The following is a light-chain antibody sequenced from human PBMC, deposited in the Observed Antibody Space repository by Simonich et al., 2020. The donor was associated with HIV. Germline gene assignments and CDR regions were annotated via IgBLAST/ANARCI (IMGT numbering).Light chain of an antibody. CDR2: GAS. J-gene: IGKJ5*01. CDR1: QTISSN. CDR3: QQYNNGPPIT. Sequence: EIVMTQSPATLSVSPGERATLSCRASQTISSNLAWYQQKPGQAPRVLIFGASTRATGIPARFSGSGSGTEFTLTISSMQSEDFAVYYCQQYNNGPPITFGQGTRLEIK. V-gene: IGKV3-15*01.